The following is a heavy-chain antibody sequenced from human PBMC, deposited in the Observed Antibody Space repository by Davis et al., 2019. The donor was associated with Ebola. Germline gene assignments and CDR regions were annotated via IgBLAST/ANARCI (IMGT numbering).Heavy chain of an antibody. D-gene: IGHD3-3*01. Sequence: AASVKVSCKASGVTFSNYTFHWVRQAPGPGLEWMGRVIPILGTADYAQRFQGRVTITADTSTHTAYMELRSLRSDDTTVYYCARCIGCITIFGVVINQGNWFDPWGQGTLVTVSS. V-gene: IGHV1-69*08. CDR1: GVTFSNYT. CDR2: VIPILGTA. CDR3: ARCIGCITIFGVVINQGNWFDP. J-gene: IGHJ5*02.